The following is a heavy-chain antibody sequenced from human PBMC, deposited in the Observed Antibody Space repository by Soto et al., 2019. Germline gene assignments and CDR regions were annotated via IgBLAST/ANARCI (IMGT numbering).Heavy chain of an antibody. Sequence: QITLKESGPTLVKPTQPLTLTCTFSGFSLITSGVSVGWIRQPPGKALEWLALIYWDDDKRYSPSLKSRLTTTKDTPKNQVVPTMTNMEPVDTATYYCAHRLGSSSCFHYWGQGTLVTVSS. J-gene: IGHJ4*02. V-gene: IGHV2-5*02. CDR3: AHRLGSSSCFHY. CDR2: IYWDDDK. CDR1: GFSLITSGVS. D-gene: IGHD6-6*01.